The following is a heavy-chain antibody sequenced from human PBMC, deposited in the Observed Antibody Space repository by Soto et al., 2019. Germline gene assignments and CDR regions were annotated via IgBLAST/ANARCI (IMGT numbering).Heavy chain of an antibody. CDR1: GGSFRGYY. V-gene: IGHV4-34*01. CDR3: ARPRYGSGSYRPRNNWFDP. J-gene: IGHJ5*02. D-gene: IGHD3-10*01. Sequence: SETQSLTCAVYGGSFRGYYWSWIRQPPGKGLEWIGEINHSGSTNYNPSLKSRVTISVDTSKNQFSLKLSSVTAADTAVYYCARPRYGSGSYRPRNNWFDPWGQGTLVTVSS. CDR2: INHSGST.